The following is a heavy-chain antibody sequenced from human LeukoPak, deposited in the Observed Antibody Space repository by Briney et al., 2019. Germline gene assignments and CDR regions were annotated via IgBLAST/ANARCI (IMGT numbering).Heavy chain of an antibody. CDR1: GYTFTGYY. CDR3: AKGSYPYYYYSMDV. Sequence: ASVKVSCKASGYTFTGYYMHWMRQAPGQGLEWMGRINPNSGGTNYAQKFQGRVTMTRDTSISTAYMELSRLRSDDTAVYYCAKGSYPYYYYSMDVWGKGTTVTVSS. D-gene: IGHD1-26*01. CDR2: INPNSGGT. V-gene: IGHV1-2*06. J-gene: IGHJ6*03.